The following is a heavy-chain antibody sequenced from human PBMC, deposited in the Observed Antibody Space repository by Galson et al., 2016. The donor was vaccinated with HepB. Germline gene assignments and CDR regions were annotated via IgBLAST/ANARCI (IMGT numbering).Heavy chain of an antibody. CDR2: INRYGATT. CDR1: GFFFSGRA. CDR3: ARDDYSGGRGAPDY. Sequence: SLRLSCAASGFFFSGRAMSWVRQAPGKGLEWVSGINRYGATTGYAASVKGRFTISRDNSNNTLYLQMNSLTTEDTAVYYCARDDYSGGRGAPDYWGRGTLVTVSS. V-gene: IGHV3-23*01. D-gene: IGHD4/OR15-4a*01. J-gene: IGHJ4*02.